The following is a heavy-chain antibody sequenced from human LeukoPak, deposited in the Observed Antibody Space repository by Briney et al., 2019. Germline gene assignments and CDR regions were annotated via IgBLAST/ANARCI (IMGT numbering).Heavy chain of an antibody. V-gene: IGHV3-30-3*01. CDR2: TSSDLNVK. CDR3: ASEGYYGSGSPPSLYFDY. J-gene: IGHJ4*02. CDR1: GFTFRNYV. D-gene: IGHD3-10*01. Sequence: GGSLRLSCAASGFTFRNYVIHWVRQAPGKGLEWVAVTSSDLNVKLYADSVKGRFTISRDNSRSTLYLQMNSLRPEDTAIYYCASEGYYGSGSPPSLYFDYWGQGTLVTVSS.